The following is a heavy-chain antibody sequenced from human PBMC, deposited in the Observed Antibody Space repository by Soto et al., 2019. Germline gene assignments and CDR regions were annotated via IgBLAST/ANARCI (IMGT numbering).Heavy chain of an antibody. CDR3: ASGGSYYCADY. J-gene: IGHJ4*02. CDR2: ISYDGSNK. V-gene: IGHV3-30-3*01. D-gene: IGHD1-26*01. CDR1: GFTFSSYA. Sequence: PGGSLRLSCAASGFTFSSYAMHWVRQAPGKGLEWVAVISYDGSNKYYADSVKGRFTISRDNSTSTVYMELSSLRSEDTAVYYCASGGSYYCADYWGQGTLVTVSS.